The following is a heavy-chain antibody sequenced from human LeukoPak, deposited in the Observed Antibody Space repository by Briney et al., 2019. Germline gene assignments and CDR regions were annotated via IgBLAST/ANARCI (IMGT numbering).Heavy chain of an antibody. J-gene: IGHJ4*02. CDR2: ISSSSSYI. Sequence: GGSLRLSCAASGFTFSSYSMNWVRQAPGKGLEWVSSISSSSSYIYYADSVKGRSTISRDNAKNSLYLQMNSLRAEDTAVYYCARAVGSGTFDYWGQGTLVTVSS. D-gene: IGHD1-1*01. CDR1: GFTFSSYS. CDR3: ARAVGSGTFDY. V-gene: IGHV3-21*01.